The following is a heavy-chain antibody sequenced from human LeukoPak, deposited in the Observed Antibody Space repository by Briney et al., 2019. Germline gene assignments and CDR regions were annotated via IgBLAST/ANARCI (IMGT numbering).Heavy chain of an antibody. V-gene: IGHV1-2*06. CDR2: INPNSGGT. Sequence: ASVKVSCKASGYTFTGHYMHWVRQAPGQGLEGMGRINPNSGGTNYAQKFQGRVTMTRDTSIGTAYMELSRLRSGDTAVYYCARDEPRKGGLLSTDYWGQGTLVTVSS. CDR1: GYTFTGHY. J-gene: IGHJ4*02. CDR3: ARDEPRKGGLLSTDY. D-gene: IGHD2-21*02.